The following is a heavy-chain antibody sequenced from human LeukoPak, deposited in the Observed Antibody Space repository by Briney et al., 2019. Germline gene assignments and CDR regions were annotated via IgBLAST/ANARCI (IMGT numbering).Heavy chain of an antibody. V-gene: IGHV3-30-3*01. Sequence: GGSLRLSCAASGFTFSTFTMHWVRQAPGKGLEWVAVVSHDGNDKFYADSVRGRFTISRDNSKNTLSLQMNCLRPEDTAVYYCARDEGGKYSSGWMSNWFDPWGQGTLVTVSS. CDR3: ARDEGGKYSSGWMSNWFDP. CDR1: GFTFSTFT. CDR2: VSHDGNDK. D-gene: IGHD6-19*01. J-gene: IGHJ5*02.